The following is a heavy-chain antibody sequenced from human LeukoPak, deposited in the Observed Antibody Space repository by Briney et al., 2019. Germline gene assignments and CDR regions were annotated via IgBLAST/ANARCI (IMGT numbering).Heavy chain of an antibody. V-gene: IGHV4-59*08. CDR1: GGSISSYY. Sequence: SETLSLTCTVSGGSISSYYWSWIRQPPGKGLEGIGYIYYSGSTNYNPSLKSRVTISVDTSKNQFSLRLSSVTAADTAVYYCARHERRAVISFDYWGQGTLVTVSS. D-gene: IGHD3-22*01. J-gene: IGHJ4*02. CDR2: IYYSGST. CDR3: ARHERRAVISFDY.